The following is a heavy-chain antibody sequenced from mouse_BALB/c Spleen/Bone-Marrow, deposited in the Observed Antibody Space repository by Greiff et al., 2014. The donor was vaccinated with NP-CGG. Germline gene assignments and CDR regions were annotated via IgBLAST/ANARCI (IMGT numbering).Heavy chain of an antibody. D-gene: IGHD2-4*01. Sequence: VHVKQSGAELVRSGASVKLSCTASGFNIKDYYMHWVKQRPEQGLEWIGWIDPENGDTEYAPKFQGKATMTADTSSNTAYLQLSSLTSEDTAVYYCNARGDYDFDHFDYWGQGTTLTVSS. CDR2: IDPENGDT. CDR1: GFNIKDYY. CDR3: NARGDYDFDHFDY. J-gene: IGHJ2*01. V-gene: IGHV14-4*02.